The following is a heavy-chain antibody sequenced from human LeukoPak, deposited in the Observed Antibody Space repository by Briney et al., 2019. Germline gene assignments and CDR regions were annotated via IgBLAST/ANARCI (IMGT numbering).Heavy chain of an antibody. CDR3: ARLSTVTTSFDY. CDR1: GGSIISSSFW. D-gene: IGHD4-11*01. Sequence: SETLSLTCTVSGGSIISSSFWWGWIRQPAGKGLEWIGRIYTSGRTYYNPSLKSRVSMSVDTSKNQFSLKLSSVTAADTAVYYCARLSTVTTSFDYWGQGTLVTVSS. CDR2: IYTSGRT. V-gene: IGHV4-61*02. J-gene: IGHJ4*02.